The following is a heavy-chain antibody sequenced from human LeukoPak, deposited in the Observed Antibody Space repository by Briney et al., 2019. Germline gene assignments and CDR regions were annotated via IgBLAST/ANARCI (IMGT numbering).Heavy chain of an antibody. CDR2: ISSSSSTI. Sequence: GGSLRLSCAASGFTFSSYNMNWVRQAPGKGLEWVSYISSSSSTIYYADSVKGRFTISRDNSKNTLYLQMNSLRAEDTAVYYCAKDAPYSNLKYADYWGQGTLVTVSS. CDR3: AKDAPYSNLKYADY. CDR1: GFTFSSYN. J-gene: IGHJ4*02. V-gene: IGHV3-48*01. D-gene: IGHD4-11*01.